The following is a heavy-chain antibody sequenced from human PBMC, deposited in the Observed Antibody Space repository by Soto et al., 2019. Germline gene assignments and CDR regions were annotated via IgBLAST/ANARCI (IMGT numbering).Heavy chain of an antibody. V-gene: IGHV1-18*01. CDR3: ARDPFLRYFDWFRAPPYGMDV. D-gene: IGHD3-9*01. J-gene: IGHJ6*02. CDR2: ISAYNGNT. Sequence: ASVKVSCKASGYTFTSYGISWVRQAPGQGLEWMGWISAYNGNTNYAQKLQGRVTMTTDTSTSTAYMELRSLRSDDTAVYYCARDPFLRYFDWFRAPPYGMDVWGQGTTVTVSS. CDR1: GYTFTSYG.